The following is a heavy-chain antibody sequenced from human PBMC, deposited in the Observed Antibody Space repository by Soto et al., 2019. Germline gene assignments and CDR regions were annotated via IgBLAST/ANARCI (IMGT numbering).Heavy chain of an antibody. CDR2: IYYSGST. CDR3: AGRAHDPAPLDY. V-gene: IGHV4-39*01. D-gene: IGHD1-1*01. CDR1: GGSISSSSCY. J-gene: IGHJ4*02. Sequence: SETLSLTSTVSGGSISSSSCYWGWIRQPPGKGLEWIGSIYYSGSTYYNPSLKSRVTISVDTSKNQFSLKLSSVTAADTAVYYLAGRAHDPAPLDYWGKETLVT.